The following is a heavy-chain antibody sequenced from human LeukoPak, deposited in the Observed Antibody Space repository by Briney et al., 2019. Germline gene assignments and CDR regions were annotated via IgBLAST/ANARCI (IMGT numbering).Heavy chain of an antibody. Sequence: PSETLSLTCAVYGGSFSGYYWSWIRQPPGKGLEWIGEINHSGSTNYNPSLKSRVPISLDASKNQFPLKLSSVPAADTAVYYCGRVRRVILGKTVLYFDYWGQGTLVTVSS. D-gene: IGHD2/OR15-2a*01. CDR3: GRVRRVILGKTVLYFDY. J-gene: IGHJ4*02. V-gene: IGHV4-34*01. CDR2: INHSGST. CDR1: GGSFSGYY.